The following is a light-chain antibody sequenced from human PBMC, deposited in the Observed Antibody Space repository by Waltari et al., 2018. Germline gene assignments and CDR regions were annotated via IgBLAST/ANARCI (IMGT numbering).Light chain of an antibody. Sequence: QSVLTQSSSVSGAPGQRVTFSCAGDSSNIGGGFDVHWYQQFSGAAPRLLIYVNTKRPSGVPDRFSGSRSGTSASLAIAGVQPEDEADYYCQSYDNRLSAVVFGGGTKLTVL. CDR1: SSNIGGGFD. CDR3: QSYDNRLSAVV. V-gene: IGLV1-40*01. J-gene: IGLJ3*02. CDR2: VNT.